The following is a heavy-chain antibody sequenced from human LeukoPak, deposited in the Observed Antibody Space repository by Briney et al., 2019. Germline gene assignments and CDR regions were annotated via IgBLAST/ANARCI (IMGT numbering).Heavy chain of an antibody. Sequence: SETLSLTCTVSGGSISSSSYYWGWIRQPPGKGLEWIGSIYHSGGTYYNPSLKSRVTISVDTSKNQFSLRLSSVTAADTAVYYCARENIVVVDYWGQGTLVTVSS. J-gene: IGHJ4*02. CDR2: IYHSGGT. V-gene: IGHV4-39*07. D-gene: IGHD2-15*01. CDR1: GGSISSSSYY. CDR3: ARENIVVVDY.